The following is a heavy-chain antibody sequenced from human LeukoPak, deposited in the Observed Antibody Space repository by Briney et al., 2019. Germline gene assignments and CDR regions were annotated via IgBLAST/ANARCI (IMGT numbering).Heavy chain of an antibody. J-gene: IGHJ4*02. Sequence: TGGSLRLSCAASGFTSSSYWMSWVRQAPGKGLXXXXNIKQDGSEKYYVDSVKGRFTISRDNAKNSLYLQMNSLRAEDTAVYYCARDRGSSGWYEFDYWGQGTLVTVSS. V-gene: IGHV3-7*01. CDR1: GFTSSSYW. D-gene: IGHD6-19*01. CDR2: IKQDGSEK. CDR3: ARDRGSSGWYEFDY.